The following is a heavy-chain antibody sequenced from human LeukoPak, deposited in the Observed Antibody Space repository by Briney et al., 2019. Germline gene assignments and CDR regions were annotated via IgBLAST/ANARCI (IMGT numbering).Heavy chain of an antibody. Sequence: SETLSLTCTVSGDSLTGYYWGWIRQPPGKGLEWIGNIYYTGNTYYNPSLKSRVTISLDTSKNQFSLKVISMTAADTAVYYCARVRCYYDSSGYTDYYYMDVWGKGTTVTVSS. CDR3: ARVRCYYDSSGYTDYYYMDV. V-gene: IGHV4-39*07. J-gene: IGHJ6*03. D-gene: IGHD3-22*01. CDR2: IYYTGNT. CDR1: GDSLTGYY.